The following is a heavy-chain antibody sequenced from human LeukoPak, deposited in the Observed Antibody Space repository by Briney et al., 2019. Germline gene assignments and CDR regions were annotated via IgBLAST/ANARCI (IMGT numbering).Heavy chain of an antibody. CDR3: ARTGYSSGWYEGA. Sequence: SETLSLTCTVSGGSISSYYWSWIRQPPGKGLEWIGYIHYSGRSSYNPSLKSRVSTSVDTSKSQFSLKLSSVTAADTAVYYCARTGYSSGWYEGAWGQGTLVTVSS. CDR1: GGSISSYY. D-gene: IGHD6-19*01. J-gene: IGHJ4*02. V-gene: IGHV4-59*01. CDR2: IHYSGRS.